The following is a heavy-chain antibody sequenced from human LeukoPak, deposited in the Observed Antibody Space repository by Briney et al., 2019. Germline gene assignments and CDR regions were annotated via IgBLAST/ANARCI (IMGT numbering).Heavy chain of an antibody. CDR1: GYTFTGYY. D-gene: IGHD6-19*01. V-gene: IGHV1-2*02. Sequence: ASVKVSCKASGYTFTGYYVHWVRQAPGQGLEWMGWINPNSGGTNLAQKFQGRVTMTRDASISTAYMELSRLRSDDTAVYYCARDPIGWYYFDYWGQGTLVTVSS. CDR3: ARDPIGWYYFDY. CDR2: INPNSGGT. J-gene: IGHJ4*02.